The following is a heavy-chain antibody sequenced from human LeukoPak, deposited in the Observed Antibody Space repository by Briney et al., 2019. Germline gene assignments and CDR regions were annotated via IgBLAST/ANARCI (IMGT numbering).Heavy chain of an antibody. D-gene: IGHD5-12*01. Sequence: GGSLRLSCAASGFTFSDYYMSWIRQAPGKGLEWVSYISGSSCYTKYADSVKGRFTISRDNAKNSLYLQMNSLRAEDTAVYYCARGRGYNGYDESPFDYWGQGTLVTVSS. J-gene: IGHJ4*02. CDR1: GFTFSDYY. CDR2: ISGSSCYT. V-gene: IGHV3-11*05. CDR3: ARGRGYNGYDESPFDY.